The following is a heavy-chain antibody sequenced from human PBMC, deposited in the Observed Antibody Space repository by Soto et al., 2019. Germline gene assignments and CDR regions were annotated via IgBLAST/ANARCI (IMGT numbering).Heavy chain of an antibody. CDR2: ISWNSGSI. CDR3: AKDIRCSSTSCYRAYYYYGMDV. CDR1: GFTFDDYA. D-gene: IGHD2-2*02. J-gene: IGHJ6*02. V-gene: IGHV3-9*01. Sequence: EVQLVESGGGLVQPGRSLRLSCAASGFTFDDYAMHWVRQAPGKGLEWVSGISWNSGSIGYADSVKCRFTISRDNAKNSLYLQMNSLRAEDTALYYCAKDIRCSSTSCYRAYYYYGMDVWGQGTTVTVSS.